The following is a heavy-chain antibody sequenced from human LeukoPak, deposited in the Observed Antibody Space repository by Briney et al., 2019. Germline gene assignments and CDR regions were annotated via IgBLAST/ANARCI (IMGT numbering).Heavy chain of an antibody. J-gene: IGHJ4*02. Sequence: SETLSLTCTVSGGSLSNSSYYWGWIRQPPGKGLEWIGTIYYRGSTNYNPSLKSRVTLSMDTSKNQFSVRLTSVTAADTAVYYCARGPSYYCSSTSCYFFDYWGQGTLVTVSS. V-gene: IGHV4-39*07. D-gene: IGHD2-2*01. CDR2: IYYRGST. CDR1: GGSLSNSSYY. CDR3: ARGPSYYCSSTSCYFFDY.